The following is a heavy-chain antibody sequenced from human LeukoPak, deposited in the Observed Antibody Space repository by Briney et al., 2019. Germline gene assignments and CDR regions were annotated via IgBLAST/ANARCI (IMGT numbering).Heavy chain of an antibody. D-gene: IGHD3-10*01. CDR3: AKDDAWLRFGE. CDR1: GFTFSSYG. J-gene: IGHJ4*02. Sequence: GGSLKLSCAASGFTFSSYGMHWVRQAPGKGLEWVAVISSDGSNKYYADSVKGRFTISRDNSKNTLYLEVISLTAEDTAVYYCAKDDAWLRFGEWSQGTLVTVSS. V-gene: IGHV3-30*18. CDR2: ISSDGSNK.